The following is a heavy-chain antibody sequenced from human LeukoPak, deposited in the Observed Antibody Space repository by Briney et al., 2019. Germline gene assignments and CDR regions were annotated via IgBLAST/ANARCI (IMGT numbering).Heavy chain of an antibody. CDR2: IKQDGSEK. J-gene: IGHJ6*03. CDR1: GFTFSSYW. Sequence: GGSLRLSCAASGFTFSSYWKSWVRQAPGKGLEWVANIKQDGSEKYYVDSVKGRFTISRDNAKNSLYLQMNSLRAEDTAVYYCAREEITTSITIFGVADFDYYYMDVWGKGTTVTVSS. V-gene: IGHV3-7*01. CDR3: AREEITTSITIFGVADFDYYYMDV. D-gene: IGHD3-3*01.